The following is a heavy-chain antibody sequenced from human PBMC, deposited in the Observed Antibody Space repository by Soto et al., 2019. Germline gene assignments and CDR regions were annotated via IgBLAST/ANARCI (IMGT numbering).Heavy chain of an antibody. V-gene: IGHV3-23*01. Sequence: SLRLSCAASGFTFSMPAMSWVRQAPGKGLEWVSTTGLNGRTTYYADSVKGRFTVSRDNSKNTLHLQMNSLRAEDTAVYYCATVHSTSRSFDYWGQGTLVTVSS. CDR1: GFTFSMPA. J-gene: IGHJ4*02. CDR3: ATVHSTSRSFDY. CDR2: TGLNGRTT. D-gene: IGHD2-2*01.